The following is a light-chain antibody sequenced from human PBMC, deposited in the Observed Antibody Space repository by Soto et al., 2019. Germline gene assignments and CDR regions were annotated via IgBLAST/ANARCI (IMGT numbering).Light chain of an antibody. CDR1: QSISSW. Sequence: DIQMTHSPSTLSASVGDRVTITCRASQSISSWLAWYQQKPGKAPKLLIYKASSLESGVPSRFSGSGSGTEFALTISSLQPDDFATYYCQQYNSFWTLGQGTKVEIK. CDR2: KAS. CDR3: QQYNSFWT. V-gene: IGKV1-5*03. J-gene: IGKJ1*01.